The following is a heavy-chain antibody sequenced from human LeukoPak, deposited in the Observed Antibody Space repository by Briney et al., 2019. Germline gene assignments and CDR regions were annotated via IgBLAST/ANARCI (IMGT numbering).Heavy chain of an antibody. V-gene: IGHV4-30-2*01. Sequence: SETLSLTCAVSGGSISSGGYSWSWIRQPPGKGLEWIGYIYHSGSTYYNPSLKSRVTISVDRSKNQFSLKLSSVTAADTAVYYCARVPGTCDSSSWLTNWFDPWGQGTLVTVSS. CDR2: IYHSGST. D-gene: IGHD6-13*01. CDR1: GGSISSGGYS. J-gene: IGHJ5*02. CDR3: ARVPGTCDSSSWLTNWFDP.